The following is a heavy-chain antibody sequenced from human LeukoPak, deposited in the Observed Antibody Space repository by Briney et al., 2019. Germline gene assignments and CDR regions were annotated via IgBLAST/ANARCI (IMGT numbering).Heavy chain of an antibody. V-gene: IGHV4-59*08. Sequence: SETLSLTCAVSGGSINTYYWSWIRQPSGKGLEWIGYFSYSGGPNYNPSLKSRVTISVDTSKNQFSLKLSSVTAADTAVYYCARPQYCGSNCYHAFEIWGQGTLVTVSS. CDR2: FSYSGGP. CDR3: ARPQYCGSNCYHAFEI. J-gene: IGHJ3*02. D-gene: IGHD2-21*01. CDR1: GGSINTYY.